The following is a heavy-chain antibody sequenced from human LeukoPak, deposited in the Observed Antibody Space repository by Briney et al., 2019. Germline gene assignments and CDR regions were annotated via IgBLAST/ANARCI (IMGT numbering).Heavy chain of an antibody. D-gene: IGHD6-19*01. CDR1: GGSFSGYY. CDR2: INHSGST. V-gene: IGHV4-34*01. CDR3: ARGRSGWYRPVDY. Sequence: PSETQSLTCAVYGGSFSGYYWSWIRQPPGKGLEWIGEINHSGSTNYNPSLKSRVTISVDTSKNQFSLKLSSVTAADTAVYYCARGRSGWYRPVDYWGQGTLVTVSS. J-gene: IGHJ4*02.